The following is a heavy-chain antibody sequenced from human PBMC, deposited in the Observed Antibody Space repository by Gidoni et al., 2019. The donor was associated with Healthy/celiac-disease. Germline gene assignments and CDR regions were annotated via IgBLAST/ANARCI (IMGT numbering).Heavy chain of an antibody. CDR2: ISWDGGST. CDR1: GFPFDDYT. J-gene: IGHJ4*02. D-gene: IGHD1-1*01. Sequence: EVQLVESGGVVVQPGGSLRLSCAASGFPFDDYTMHWVRQAPGKGLEWVSLISWDGGSTYYADSVKGRFTISRDNSKNSLYLQMNSLRTEDTALYYCAKGYNPLGATLGYWGQGTLVTVSS. V-gene: IGHV3-43*01. CDR3: AKGYNPLGATLGY.